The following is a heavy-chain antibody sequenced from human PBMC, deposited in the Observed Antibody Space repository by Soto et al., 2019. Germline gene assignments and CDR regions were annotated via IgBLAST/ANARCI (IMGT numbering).Heavy chain of an antibody. J-gene: IGHJ5*02. V-gene: IGHV3-23*01. Sequence: GGSLRLSCAASGFTFSSYAMSWVRQAPGKGLEWVSAISGSGGSTYYADSVKGRFTISRDNSKNTLYLQMNSLRAVDTALYYCAKDLAIFGVVTTNWFDPWGQGTLVTVSS. CDR1: GFTFSSYA. CDR3: AKDLAIFGVVTTNWFDP. D-gene: IGHD3-3*01. CDR2: ISGSGGST.